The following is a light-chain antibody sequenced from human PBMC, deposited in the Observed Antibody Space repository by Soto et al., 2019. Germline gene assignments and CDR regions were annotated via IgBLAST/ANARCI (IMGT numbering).Light chain of an antibody. Sequence: DIQLTQSPSSVSASVGDRVTITCRARQGVSSWLAWYQQKPGKAPKLLIYAVSSLQSGVQARFSGSGSGTDFTLTISSLQPDDFATYYCQQANGFPVTFGGGTRVEIK. V-gene: IGKV1-12*01. CDR1: QGVSSW. J-gene: IGKJ4*01. CDR3: QQANGFPVT. CDR2: AVS.